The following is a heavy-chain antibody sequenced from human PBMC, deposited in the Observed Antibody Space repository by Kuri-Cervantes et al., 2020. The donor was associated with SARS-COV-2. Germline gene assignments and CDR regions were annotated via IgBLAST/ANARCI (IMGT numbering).Heavy chain of an antibody. CDR3: ARGGYGDYLS. J-gene: IGHJ5*02. Sequence: SETLSLTCTVSGGSISSYYWSWIRQPPGKGLEWIGYIYYSVSTNYNPSLKSRVTISVDASKNQFSLKLSSVTAADTAVYYCARGGYGDYLSWGQGTLVTVSS. D-gene: IGHD4-17*01. CDR1: GGSISSYY. CDR2: IYYSVST. V-gene: IGHV4-59*01.